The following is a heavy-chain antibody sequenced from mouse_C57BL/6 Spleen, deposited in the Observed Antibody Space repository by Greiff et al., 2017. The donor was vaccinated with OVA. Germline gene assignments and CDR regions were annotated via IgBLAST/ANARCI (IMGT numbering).Heavy chain of an antibody. CDR1: GYSFTDYN. D-gene: IGHD1-1*01. V-gene: IGHV1-39*01. CDR2: INPNYGTT. Sequence: EVKLQESGPELVKPGASVKISCKASGYSFTDYNMNWVKQSNGKSLEWIGVINPNYGTTSYNQKFKGKATLTVDQSSSTAYMQLNSLTSEDSAVYYCARGRLIYGSSYQDAMDYWGQGTSVTVSS. J-gene: IGHJ4*01. CDR3: ARGRLIYGSSYQDAMDY.